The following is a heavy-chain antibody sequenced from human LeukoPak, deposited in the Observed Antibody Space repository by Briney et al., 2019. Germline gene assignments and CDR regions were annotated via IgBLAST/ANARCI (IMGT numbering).Heavy chain of an antibody. D-gene: IGHD5-18*01. Sequence: PGGSLRLSCAASGFTFSSYAMSWVRQAPGKGLEWVSAISGSGGSTYYADSVKGRFTISRDNSKNTLYLQMNSLRAEDTAVYYCAKDRSSWGIQLWLLSDYWGQGTLVTVSS. CDR1: GFTFSSYA. CDR3: AKDRSSWGIQLWLLSDY. CDR2: ISGSGGST. V-gene: IGHV3-23*01. J-gene: IGHJ4*02.